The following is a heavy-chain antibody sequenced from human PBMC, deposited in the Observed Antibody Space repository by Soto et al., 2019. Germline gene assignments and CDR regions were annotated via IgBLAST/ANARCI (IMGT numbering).Heavy chain of an antibody. V-gene: IGHV1-46*01. Sequence: QVQLVQSGAEVKKPGASVKVSCKASGYPFTSYYVHWVRQAPGQGLEWMGFINPSDGSTSYPQKFQGRVNMTRDTSTSTVYMEVSSLRSEDTAVYYCAREMYTTRGSPFDYWGQRTLVTVSS. D-gene: IGHD3-16*01. CDR3: AREMYTTRGSPFDY. CDR1: GYPFTSYY. CDR2: INPSDGST. J-gene: IGHJ4*02.